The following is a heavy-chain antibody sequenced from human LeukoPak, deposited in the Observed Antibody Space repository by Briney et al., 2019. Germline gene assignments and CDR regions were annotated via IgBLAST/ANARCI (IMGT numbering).Heavy chain of an antibody. CDR1: GGSFSGYY. CDR2: INHSGST. V-gene: IGHV4-34*01. J-gene: IGHJ5*02. D-gene: IGHD3-3*01. CDR3: ARGLSVLRFLEWLVGVDP. Sequence: SETLSLTCAVYGGSFSGYYWSWIRQPPGKGLEWIGEINHSGSTNYNPSLKSRVTISVDTSKNQFSLKLSSVTAADTAVYYCARGLSVLRFLEWLVGVDPWGQGTLGNVSS.